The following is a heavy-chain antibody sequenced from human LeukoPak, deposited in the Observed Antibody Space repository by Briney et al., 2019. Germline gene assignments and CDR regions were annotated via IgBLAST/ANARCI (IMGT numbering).Heavy chain of an antibody. J-gene: IGHJ4*02. D-gene: IGHD4-17*01. CDR1: GFTFSSYG. Sequence: GGSLRLSCAASGFTFSSYGMSWVRQAPGKGLEWVSAISGSGGSTYYADSVKGRFTISRDNSKNTLYLQMNSLRVEDTAVYYCARDGDGDYVFSYYFDYWGQGTLVTVSS. V-gene: IGHV3-23*01. CDR2: ISGSGGST. CDR3: ARDGDGDYVFSYYFDY.